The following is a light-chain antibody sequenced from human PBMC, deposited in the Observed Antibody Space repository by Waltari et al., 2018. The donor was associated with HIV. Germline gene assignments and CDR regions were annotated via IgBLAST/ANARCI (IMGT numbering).Light chain of an antibody. CDR3: ASWDDSLNAFV. V-gene: IGLV1-47*01. CDR1: NSNIERNY. Sequence: QSVLTQPPSASATPGQRITISCSGGNSNIERNYVYWYQQLPGTAPKVFIYRNSQRPSGVPDRFSGSKSGTSASLIISGLRSSDEADYYCASWDDSLNAFVFGTGTKVTVL. J-gene: IGLJ1*01. CDR2: RNS.